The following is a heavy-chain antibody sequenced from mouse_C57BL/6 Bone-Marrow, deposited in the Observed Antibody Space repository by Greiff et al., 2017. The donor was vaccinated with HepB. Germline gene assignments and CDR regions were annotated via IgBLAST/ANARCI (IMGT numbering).Heavy chain of an antibody. CDR1: GFTFSDYG. CDR3: ARVYDYDGPWFAY. D-gene: IGHD2-4*01. Sequence: EVKLQESGGGLVKPGGSLKLSCAASGFTFSDYGMHWVRQAPEKGLEWVAYISSGSSTIYYADTVKGRFTISRDNAKNTLFLQMTSLRSEDTAMYYCARVYDYDGPWFAYWGQGTLVTVSA. V-gene: IGHV5-17*01. J-gene: IGHJ3*01. CDR2: ISSGSSTI.